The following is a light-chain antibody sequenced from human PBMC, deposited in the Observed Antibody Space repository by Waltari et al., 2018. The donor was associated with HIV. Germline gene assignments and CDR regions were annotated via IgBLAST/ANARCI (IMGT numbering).Light chain of an antibody. V-gene: IGLV1-47*01. Sequence: QSVLAQPRSVSGTPGQTVNISCSGSTSNVRNTYVYWSQQVTGLAPKLLIYRNNQRPSGVPDRFSGSKSGTSASLAISGLRTEDEAEYYCAVWDDRLSGRLFGGGTKVTVL. CDR2: RNN. J-gene: IGLJ2*01. CDR1: TSNVRNTY. CDR3: AVWDDRLSGRL.